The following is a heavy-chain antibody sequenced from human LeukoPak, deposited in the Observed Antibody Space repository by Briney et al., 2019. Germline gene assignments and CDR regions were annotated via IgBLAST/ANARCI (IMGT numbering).Heavy chain of an antibody. V-gene: IGHV3-74*01. CDR2: INSDGSST. D-gene: IGHD6-19*01. J-gene: IGHJ4*02. Sequence: GGSLRLSCAASGFTFSSYWMHWVRQAPGEGLVWVSRINSDGSSTSYADSVKGRFTTSRDNAKNTLYLQMNSLRAEDTAVYYCARVLHDVAVAGTTSGYWGQGTLVTVSS. CDR1: GFTFSSYW. CDR3: ARVLHDVAVAGTTSGY.